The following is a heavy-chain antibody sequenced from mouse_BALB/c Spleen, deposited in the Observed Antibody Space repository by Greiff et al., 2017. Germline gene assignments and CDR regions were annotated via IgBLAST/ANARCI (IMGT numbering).Heavy chain of an antibody. CDR1: GFTFSDYY. D-gene: IGHD2-12*01. CDR2: ISDGGSYT. Sequence: EVQVVESGGGLVKPGGSLKLSCAASGFTFSDYYMYWVRQTPEKRLEWVATISDGGSYTYYPDSVKGRFTISRDNAKNNLYLQMSSLKSEDTAMYYCARGDYRGYFDYWGQGTTLTVSS. J-gene: IGHJ2*01. CDR3: ARGDYRGYFDY. V-gene: IGHV5-4*02.